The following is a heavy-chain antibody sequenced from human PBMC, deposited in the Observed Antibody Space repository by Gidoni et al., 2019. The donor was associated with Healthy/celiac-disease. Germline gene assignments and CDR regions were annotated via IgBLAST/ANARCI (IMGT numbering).Heavy chain of an antibody. V-gene: IGHV3-9*01. Sequence: EVKLVESGGGLVQPGRSLRLSCAASGFTFDDYAMHWVRQAPGKGLEWVSGISWNSGSIGYADSVKGRFTISRDNAKNSLYLQMNSLRAEDTALYYCAKASLHYDSSFDYWGQGTLVTVSS. CDR3: AKASLHYDSSFDY. CDR2: ISWNSGSI. CDR1: GFTFDDYA. J-gene: IGHJ4*02. D-gene: IGHD3-3*01.